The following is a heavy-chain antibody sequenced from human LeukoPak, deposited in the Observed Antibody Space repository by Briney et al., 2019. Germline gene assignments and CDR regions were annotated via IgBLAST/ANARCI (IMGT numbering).Heavy chain of an antibody. D-gene: IGHD7-27*01. CDR1: GFTFSNYA. J-gene: IGHJ4*02. V-gene: IGHV3-30-3*01. Sequence: PGRSLRLSCAATGFTFSNYAIHWGRQAPGKGLEWVAFISDDGSRQHYAASVKGRFTISRDNSKNTLYLQMNSLRAEDTAVYFCAKVLTGSQDYWGRGIVATVSS. CDR2: ISDDGSRQ. CDR3: AKVLTGSQDY.